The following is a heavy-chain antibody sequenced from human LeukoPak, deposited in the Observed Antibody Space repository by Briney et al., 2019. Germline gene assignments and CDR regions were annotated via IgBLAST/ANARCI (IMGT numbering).Heavy chain of an antibody. CDR1: GFTFSKYG. V-gene: IGHV3-7*01. CDR2: IKQDGSEK. J-gene: IGHJ4*02. Sequence: PGGSLRLSCAASGFTFSKYGMHWVRQAPGKGLEWVGHIKQDGSEKYYVDSVKGRFTMSRDNAKNSLDLQMNSLRAEDTAVYYCARSDYWGQGTLVTVSS. CDR3: ARSDY.